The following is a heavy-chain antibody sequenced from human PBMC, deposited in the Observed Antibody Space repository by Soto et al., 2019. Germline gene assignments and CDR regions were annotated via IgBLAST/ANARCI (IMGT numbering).Heavy chain of an antibody. CDR1: GFTFNDCA. J-gene: IGHJ4*02. Sequence: EVQLLGSGGGLLQPGGSLRLSCAASGFTFNDCAMSWVRQAPGKGLEWVSAISRSGSDTYYADSVKGRFTISRDNSKDTLYLQMNSLRAEDTALYYCTKGGRYCSGGSCNGSPSSDWGQGTLVTVS. CDR3: TKGGRYCSGGSCNGSPSSD. V-gene: IGHV3-23*01. D-gene: IGHD2-15*01. CDR2: ISRSGSDT.